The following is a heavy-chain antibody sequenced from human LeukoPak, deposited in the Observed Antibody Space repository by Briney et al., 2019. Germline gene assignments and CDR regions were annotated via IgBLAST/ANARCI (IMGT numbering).Heavy chain of an antibody. J-gene: IGHJ5*02. CDR3: ARVNLRGSNYNWFDP. CDR1: GGTFLSHT. D-gene: IGHD3-10*01. CDR2: ITPVIETA. Sequence: SMKVSCKTSGGTFLSHTFSWVRQAPGHGLEWIGKITPVIETAKYAQTFQGRVSIYTDKDTTTVYMDLSGLRPDDTADYYCARVNLRGSNYNWFDPWGQGTRVIVSS. V-gene: IGHV1-69*08.